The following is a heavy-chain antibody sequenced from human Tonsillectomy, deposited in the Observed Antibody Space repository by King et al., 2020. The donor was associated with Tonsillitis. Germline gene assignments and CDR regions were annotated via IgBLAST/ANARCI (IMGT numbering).Heavy chain of an antibody. CDR2: IYWDDDK. CDR3: AHSRGGGLQWTRDGYKPKGGAFDI. J-gene: IGHJ3*02. CDR1: GFSLTTSGVG. D-gene: IGHD5-24*01. V-gene: IGHV2-5*09. Sequence: VTLKESGPTLVKPTQTLTLTCPFSGFSLTTSGVGVGWIRQPPGKALEWLALIYWDDDKRYCPSLKNRLTITRDTSKNQVVLTMTNMDPVDTATYYCAHSRGGGLQWTRDGYKPKGGAFDIWGQGTMVTVSS.